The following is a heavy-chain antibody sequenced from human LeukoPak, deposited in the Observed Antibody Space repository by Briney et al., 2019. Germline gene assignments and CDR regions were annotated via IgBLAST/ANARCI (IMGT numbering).Heavy chain of an antibody. J-gene: IGHJ4*02. D-gene: IGHD1-26*01. CDR1: GFTFSSYS. CDR3: ARGDSGSLDYFDY. CDR2: ISSSSSYI. V-gene: IGHV3-21*01. Sequence: GGSLRLSCAASGFTFSSYSMNWVRQAPGKGLEWVSSISSSSSYIYYADSVKGRFTISRDNAKNSLYLQMNSLRAEDTAVYYCARGDSGSLDYFDYWGQGTLVTVSS.